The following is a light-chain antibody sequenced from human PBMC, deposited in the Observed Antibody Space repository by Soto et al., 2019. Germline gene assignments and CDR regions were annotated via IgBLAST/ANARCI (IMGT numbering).Light chain of an antibody. J-gene: IGKJ5*01. CDR3: QQYNTYST. V-gene: IGKV1-5*03. CDR2: KAS. Sequence: IKMTQSPSTLSASVGDRVTITCRASQSISSWLAWYQQKPGKAPKLLIYKASSLESGVPSRFSGNGSGTEFTLTISSLQPDDFATYYCQQYNTYSTFGQVRLLE. CDR1: QSISSW.